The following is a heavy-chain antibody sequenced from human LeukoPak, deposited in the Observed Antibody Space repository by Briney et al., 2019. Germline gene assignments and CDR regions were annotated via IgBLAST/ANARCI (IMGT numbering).Heavy chain of an antibody. CDR1: GFTFSSYA. D-gene: IGHD3-3*01. J-gene: IGHJ4*02. V-gene: IGHV3-30-3*01. Sequence: GGSLRLSCAASGFTFSSYAMHWVRQAPGKGLEWVAVISYDGSNKYCADSVKGRFTISRDNSKHTLYLRMNSLRGEDTAVYHCARGTHDFCSAYDGYFDYWGQGTLVTVSS. CDR2: ISYDGSNK. CDR3: ARGTHDFCSAYDGYFDY.